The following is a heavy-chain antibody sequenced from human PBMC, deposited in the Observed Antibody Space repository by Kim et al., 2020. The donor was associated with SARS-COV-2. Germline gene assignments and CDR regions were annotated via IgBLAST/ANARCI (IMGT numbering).Heavy chain of an antibody. CDR2: ISSSSSYI. D-gene: IGHD6-6*01. V-gene: IGHV3-21*01. CDR1: GFTFSSYS. Sequence: GGSLRLSCAASGFTFSSYSMNWVRQAPGKGLEWVSSISSSSSYIYYADSVKGRFTISRDNAKNSLYLQMNSLRAEDTAVYYCARPRSTSSSSTYEYFDYWGQGTLVTVSS. J-gene: IGHJ4*02. CDR3: ARPRSTSSSSTYEYFDY.